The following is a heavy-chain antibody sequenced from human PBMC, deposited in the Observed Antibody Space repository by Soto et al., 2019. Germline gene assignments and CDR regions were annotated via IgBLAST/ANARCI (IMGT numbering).Heavy chain of an antibody. Sequence: GASVKVSCTASGYTFTSYYMHWVRQAPGQGLEWMGIINPSGGRASYAQKFQGRVTITADKSTSTAYMELSSLRSEDTAVYYCARSWTPNDAFDIWGQGTMVTVSS. D-gene: IGHD1-1*01. V-gene: IGHV1-46*01. CDR2: INPSGGRA. CDR1: GYTFTSYY. J-gene: IGHJ3*02. CDR3: ARSWTPNDAFDI.